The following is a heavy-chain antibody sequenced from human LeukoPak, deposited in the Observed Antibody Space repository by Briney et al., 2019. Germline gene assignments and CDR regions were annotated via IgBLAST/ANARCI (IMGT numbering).Heavy chain of an antibody. CDR1: GYTFTNYA. J-gene: IGHJ4*02. CDR3: ASMGSYSFDY. Sequence: ASVTVSCKTSGYTFTNYAINWVRQAPGQGLEFMGWINTGTGNPTYAQDFKGRFVFSLDTSVSTAYLQISILKPEDTAVYYCASMGSYSFDYWGQGTLVTVSS. CDR2: INTGTGNP. V-gene: IGHV7-4-1*02. D-gene: IGHD2-21*01.